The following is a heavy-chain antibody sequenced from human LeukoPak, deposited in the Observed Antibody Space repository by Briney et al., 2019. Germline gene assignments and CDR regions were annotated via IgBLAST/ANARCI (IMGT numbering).Heavy chain of an antibody. J-gene: IGHJ4*02. D-gene: IGHD3-3*01. CDR1: GGSISSGDYY. CDR2: IYYSGST. V-gene: IGHV4-30-4*01. Sequence: PSETLSLTCTVSGGSISSGDYYWSWIRQPPGKGLEWIGYIYYSGSTYYNPSLKGRVTISVDTSKNQFSLKLSSVTAADTAVYYCARQHRLRFLEWLLSGPVDYWGQGTLVTVSS. CDR3: ARQHRLRFLEWLLSGPVDY.